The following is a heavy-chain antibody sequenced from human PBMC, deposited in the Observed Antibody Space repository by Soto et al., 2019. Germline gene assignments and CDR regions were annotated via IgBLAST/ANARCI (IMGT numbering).Heavy chain of an antibody. Sequence: SETLSLTCAVSGGSISSSNWWSWVRQPPGKGLEWIGEIYHSGSTNYNPSLKSRVTISVDKSKNQFSLKLSSVTAADTAVYYCAKAVAALVYYYYGMDVWGQGTTVTVSS. D-gene: IGHD2-15*01. J-gene: IGHJ6*02. CDR2: IYHSGST. CDR1: GGSISSSNW. V-gene: IGHV4-4*02. CDR3: AKAVAALVYYYYGMDV.